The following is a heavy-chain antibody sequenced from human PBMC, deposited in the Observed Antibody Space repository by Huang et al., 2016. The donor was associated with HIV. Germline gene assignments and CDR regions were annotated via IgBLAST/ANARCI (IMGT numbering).Heavy chain of an antibody. D-gene: IGHD3-9*01. V-gene: IGHV4-34*01. CDR1: GGSFRNYF. CDR2: INHSGRT. Sequence: QVHLQQWGAGLLKPSEALSLTCAVYGGSFRNYFWSWIRQPPGKGLEWIGEINHSGRTSYSPSLKSRVTISVDTSKNQFSLKLSSVTAADTAVYYCARVEINTLTGYFSSFDNWGQGTLVTVSS. CDR3: ARVEINTLTGYFSSFDN. J-gene: IGHJ4*02.